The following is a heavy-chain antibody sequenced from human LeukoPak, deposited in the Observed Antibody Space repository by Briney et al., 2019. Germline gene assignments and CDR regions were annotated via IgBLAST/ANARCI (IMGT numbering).Heavy chain of an antibody. Sequence: ASVKVSCEAYGYTFTSYAMHWVRQAPGQRLEWMGWINAGNGNTKYSQKFQGRVTITRDTSASTAYMELSSLRSEDTAVYYCARVDSSGWYWFDPWGQGTLVTVSS. CDR1: GYTFTSYA. CDR2: INAGNGNT. D-gene: IGHD6-19*01. J-gene: IGHJ5*02. CDR3: ARVDSSGWYWFDP. V-gene: IGHV1-3*01.